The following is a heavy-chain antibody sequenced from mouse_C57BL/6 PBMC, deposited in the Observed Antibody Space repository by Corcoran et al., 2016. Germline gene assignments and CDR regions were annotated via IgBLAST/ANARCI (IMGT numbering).Heavy chain of an antibody. J-gene: IGHJ1*03. CDR1: GYTFTDYY. V-gene: IGHV1-26*01. Sequence: EVQLQQYGPEQVETGASVKISCKASGYTFTDYYMNWVKQSHGKSLEWMGDINPNNGGTSYNQKFKGKATLTVNKSSSTAYMELRSLTSEDSAVYYCARYTTVVASYWYFDVWGTGTTVTVSS. D-gene: IGHD1-1*01. CDR2: INPNNGGT. CDR3: ARYTTVVASYWYFDV.